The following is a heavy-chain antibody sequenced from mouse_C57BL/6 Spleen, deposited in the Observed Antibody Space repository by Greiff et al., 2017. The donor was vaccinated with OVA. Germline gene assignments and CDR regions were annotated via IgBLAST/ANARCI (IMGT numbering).Heavy chain of an antibody. D-gene: IGHD1-1*01. CDR3: ARRGYYGSSPTGNFDY. V-gene: IGHV1-80*01. CDR1: GYAFSSYW. CDR2: IYPGDGDT. J-gene: IGHJ2*01. Sequence: QVQLQQSGAELVKPGASVKISCKASGYAFSSYWMNWVKQRPGKGLEWIGQIYPGDGDTNYNGKFKGKATLTADKSSSTAYMQLSSLTSEDSAVYFCARRGYYGSSPTGNFDYWGQGTTLTVSS.